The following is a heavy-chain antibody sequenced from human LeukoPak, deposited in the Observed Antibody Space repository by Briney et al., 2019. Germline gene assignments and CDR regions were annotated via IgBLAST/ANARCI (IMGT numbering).Heavy chain of an antibody. CDR1: GFTFSSYE. V-gene: IGHV3-48*03. D-gene: IGHD2-2*01. CDR3: ARDPPTIPYYMDV. Sequence: GGSLRLSCAASGFTFSSYEMNWVRQAPGKGLEWVSYISTSGTTIYYADSVKGRFTISRDNAKNSLYLQMNSLRAEDTAVYYCARDPPTIPYYMDVWGKGTTVTVSS. CDR2: ISTSGTTI. J-gene: IGHJ6*03.